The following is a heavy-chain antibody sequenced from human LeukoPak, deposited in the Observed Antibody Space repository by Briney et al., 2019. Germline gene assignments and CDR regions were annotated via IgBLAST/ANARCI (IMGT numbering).Heavy chain of an antibody. CDR1: GGTFSSYA. CDR2: IIPIFGTA. CDR3: ARGSITFSGSYYSDYYYGMDV. J-gene: IGHJ6*04. Sequence: SVKVSCKASGGTFSSYAISWVRQAPGQGLEWMGGIIPIFGTANYAQKFQGRVTSTADESTSTAYMELSSLRSEDTAVYYCARGSITFSGSYYSDYYYGMDVWGKGTTVTVSS. V-gene: IGHV1-69*01. D-gene: IGHD3-10*01.